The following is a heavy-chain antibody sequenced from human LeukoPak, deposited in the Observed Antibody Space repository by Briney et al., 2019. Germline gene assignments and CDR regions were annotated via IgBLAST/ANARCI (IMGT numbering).Heavy chain of an antibody. CDR1: GFTFSSYG. CDR3: AKDGLGSGSYPIYLY. CDR2: IRYDGSNK. D-gene: IGHD1-26*01. Sequence: RGSLRLSCAASGFTFSSYGMHWVRQAPGKGLEWVAFIRYDGSNKYYADSVKGRFTISRDNSKNTLYLQMHSLRAEDTAVYYCAKDGLGSGSYPIYLYWGQGTLVTVSS. V-gene: IGHV3-30*02. J-gene: IGHJ4*02.